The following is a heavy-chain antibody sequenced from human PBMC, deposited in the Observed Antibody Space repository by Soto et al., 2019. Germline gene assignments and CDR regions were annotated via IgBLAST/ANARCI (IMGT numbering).Heavy chain of an antibody. Sequence: SETLSLTCTVSGGSISSYYWSWIRQPPGKGLEWIAYIYYTGSTNYNPSLKSRVTISVDASESQFSLKLNSVTAADTAVYYCARVSGAVSGTRKFDYWGQGTLVTVSS. D-gene: IGHD6-19*01. CDR2: IYYTGST. J-gene: IGHJ4*02. CDR3: ARVSGAVSGTRKFDY. CDR1: GGSISSYY. V-gene: IGHV4-59*01.